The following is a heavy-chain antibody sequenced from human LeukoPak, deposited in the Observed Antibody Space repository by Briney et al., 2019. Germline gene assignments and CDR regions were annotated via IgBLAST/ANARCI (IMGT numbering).Heavy chain of an antibody. Sequence: GGSLRPSCAASGFTFSSYSMNWVRQAPGKGLEWGSYISSSSSTIYYADSVKGRFTISRDNAKNSLYLQMNSLRAEDTAVYYCARDDYSSSWFGETLRYDYWGQGTLVTVSS. CDR2: ISSSSSTI. CDR1: GFTFSSYS. D-gene: IGHD6-13*01. CDR3: ARDDYSSSWFGETLRYDY. J-gene: IGHJ4*02. V-gene: IGHV3-48*01.